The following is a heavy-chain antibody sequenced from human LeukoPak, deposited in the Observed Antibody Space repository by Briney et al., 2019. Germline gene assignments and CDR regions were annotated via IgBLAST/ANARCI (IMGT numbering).Heavy chain of an antibody. V-gene: IGHV3-53*01. CDR2: IYSDGST. CDR3: ARDLAAGGTYPHY. Sequence: EGSLRLSCAASGFTVSSNYMSWVRQAPGKGPEWVSVIYSDGSTYYADSVKGRFTISRDTSKNTLYLQMNSLRTEDTAVYYCARDLAAGGTYPHYWGQGTLVSVSS. J-gene: IGHJ4*02. CDR1: GFTVSSNY. D-gene: IGHD6-13*01.